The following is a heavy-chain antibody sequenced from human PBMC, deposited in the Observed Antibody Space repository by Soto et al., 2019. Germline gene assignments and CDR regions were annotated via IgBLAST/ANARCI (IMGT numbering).Heavy chain of an antibody. Sequence: ASVKVSCKASGYTFTGYYMHWVREAPGQGLEWMGWINPNSGGTNYAQKFQGWVTMTRDTSISTAYMELSRLRSDDTAVYYGAREKRDTAMANAFDIWGQGTMVTVSS. V-gene: IGHV1-2*04. D-gene: IGHD5-18*01. J-gene: IGHJ3*02. CDR1: GYTFTGYY. CDR2: INPNSGGT. CDR3: AREKRDTAMANAFDI.